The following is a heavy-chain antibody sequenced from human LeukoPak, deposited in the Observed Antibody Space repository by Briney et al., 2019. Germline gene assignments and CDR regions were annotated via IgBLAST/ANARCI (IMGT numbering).Heavy chain of an antibody. CDR3: ARGLTVSNYYYYYGMDV. J-gene: IGHJ6*02. V-gene: IGHV3-33*01. Sequence: PGGSLRLSCAASGFTFSSYGMHWVRQAPGKGLEWVAVIWYDGSNKYYADSVKGRFTISRDNSKNTLYLQMNSLRAEDTAVYYCARGLTVSNYYYYYGMDVWGQGTTVTVPS. CDR1: GFTFSSYG. D-gene: IGHD2-8*01. CDR2: IWYDGSNK.